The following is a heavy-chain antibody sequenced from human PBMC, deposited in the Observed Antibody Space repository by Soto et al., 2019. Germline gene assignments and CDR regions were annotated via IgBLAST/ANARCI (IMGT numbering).Heavy chain of an antibody. J-gene: IGHJ4*02. Sequence: GSGPTLVNPPQALPLTCTFSGFSLSTREVGVGWVRQPPGKALEWLALIYWDDDKRYRPSLKSRLTIVKDTSKNLVILVMTNMDPDDTATYYCAHRAYYYGSGSYYTHWGQGILVTVSS. CDR3: AHRAYYYGSGSYYTH. CDR1: GFSLSTREVG. CDR2: IYWDDDK. V-gene: IGHV2-5*02. D-gene: IGHD3-10*01.